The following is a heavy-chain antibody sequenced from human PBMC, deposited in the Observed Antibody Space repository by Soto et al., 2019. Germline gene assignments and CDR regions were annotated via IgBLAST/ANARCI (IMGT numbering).Heavy chain of an antibody. CDR2: IKQDGIEK. D-gene: IGHD3-9*01. J-gene: IGHJ4*02. V-gene: IGHV3-7*04. CDR3: ARAYYDILTGYLRAYYYDY. Sequence: GGSLRLSCAASGFTFSSYWMIWVRQAPGKVLEWVAIIKQDGIEKYYVDSVKGRFTISRDNAKNSLYLQMNSLRAEDTAVYYCARAYYDILTGYLRAYYYDYWGQGTLVTAPQ. CDR1: GFTFSSYW.